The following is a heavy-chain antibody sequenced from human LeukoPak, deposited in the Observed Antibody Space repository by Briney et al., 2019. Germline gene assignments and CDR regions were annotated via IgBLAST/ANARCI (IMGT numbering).Heavy chain of an antibody. Sequence: GGSLRLSCTVSGFTVSSNSMSWVRQAPGKGLEWVSFIYSDNTHYSDSVKGRFTISRDNSKNTLYLQMNSLRAEDTALYYCARRAGAYSHPYDYWGQGTLVTVSS. V-gene: IGHV3-53*01. CDR1: GFTVSSNS. CDR3: ARRAGAYSHPYDY. J-gene: IGHJ4*02. CDR2: IYSDNT. D-gene: IGHD4/OR15-4a*01.